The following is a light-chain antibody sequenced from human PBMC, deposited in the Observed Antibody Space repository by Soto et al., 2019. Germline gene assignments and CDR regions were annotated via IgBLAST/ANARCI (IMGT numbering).Light chain of an antibody. V-gene: IGKV1-27*01. Sequence: DIQMTQSPSSLSASVGDRVTITCRASKDISNYLAWYQQKAGKVPKLLIYAASTLQSGVPSRFSGSGSGTDFTLTISSLQPEDVATYYCQKYNSAAFTFGPGTKVDIK. CDR2: AAS. J-gene: IGKJ3*01. CDR1: KDISNY. CDR3: QKYNSAAFT.